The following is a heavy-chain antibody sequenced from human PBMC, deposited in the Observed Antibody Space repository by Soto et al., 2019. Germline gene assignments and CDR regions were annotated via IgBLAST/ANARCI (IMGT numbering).Heavy chain of an antibody. Sequence: SEPLSLTCTVSSGSTSAHYWSWIRQSPGKGLEWIAYIYFTGSTNYNPSLNSRVTISIDTSKNQFSLKLTSVTAADTAVYNCARGGSCFDPWGQGTLVTVSS. J-gene: IGHJ5*02. V-gene: IGHV4-59*11. CDR2: IYFTGST. CDR1: SGSTSAHY. CDR3: ARGGSCFDP.